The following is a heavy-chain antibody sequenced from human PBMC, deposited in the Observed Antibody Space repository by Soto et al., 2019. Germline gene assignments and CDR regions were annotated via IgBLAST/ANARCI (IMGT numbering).Heavy chain of an antibody. CDR2: IWYDGSNK. CDR1: GFTFSSYG. CDR3: ARDYCSSTSCLADYYMDV. V-gene: IGHV3-33*01. D-gene: IGHD2-2*01. Sequence: GGSLRLSCAASGFTFSSYGMHWVRQAPGKGLEWVAVIWYDGSNKYYADSVKGRFTISRDNSKNTLYLQMNSLRVEDTAVYYCARDYCSSTSCLADYYMDVWGKGTTVTVSS. J-gene: IGHJ6*03.